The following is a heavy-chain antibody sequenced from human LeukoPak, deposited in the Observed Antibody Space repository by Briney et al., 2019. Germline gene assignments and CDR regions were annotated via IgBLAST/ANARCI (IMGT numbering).Heavy chain of an antibody. J-gene: IGHJ4*02. CDR3: AREGVGYCSSTSCFNDY. V-gene: IGHV1-2*02. D-gene: IGHD2-2*01. CDR2: INPNSGAT. Sequence: ASVKVSCKASGYTFTGYYMHWGRQAPGQGLEWMGWINPNSGATDYAQKFQGRVTMTRDTSISTAYMELSRLRSDDTAVYYCAREGVGYCSSTSCFNDYWGQGTLVTVSS. CDR1: GYTFTGYY.